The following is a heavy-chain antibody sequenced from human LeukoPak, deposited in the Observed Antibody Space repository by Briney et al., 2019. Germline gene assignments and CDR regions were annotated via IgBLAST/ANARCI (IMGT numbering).Heavy chain of an antibody. D-gene: IGHD4-17*01. V-gene: IGHV4-59*01. CDR1: GGSISSYY. J-gene: IGHJ5*02. CDR2: IYYSGST. Sequence: PSETLSLTCTVSGGSISSYYWSWIRQPPGQGLEWIGYIYYSGSTNYNPSLKSRVTISVDTSKNQFSLKLSSVTAADTAVYYCAGTTVRGNWFGPWGQGTLVTVSS. CDR3: AGTTVRGNWFGP.